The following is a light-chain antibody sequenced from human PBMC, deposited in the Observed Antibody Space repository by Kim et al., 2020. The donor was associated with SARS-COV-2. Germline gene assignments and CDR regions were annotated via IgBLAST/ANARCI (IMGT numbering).Light chain of an antibody. J-gene: IGLJ2*01. Sequence: SSELTQDPAVSVALGQTVRITCQGDSLRRYYATWYQQKPGQAPVLVISGKNNRPSGIPDRFSGSSSGNTASLTITGAQAEDEADYYCNSRDSTRNHLVFG. CDR2: GKN. CDR1: SLRRYY. CDR3: NSRDSTRNHLV. V-gene: IGLV3-19*01.